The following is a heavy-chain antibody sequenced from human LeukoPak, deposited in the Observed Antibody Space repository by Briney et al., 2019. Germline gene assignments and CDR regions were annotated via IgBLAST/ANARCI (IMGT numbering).Heavy chain of an antibody. CDR1: GGSFSGYY. J-gene: IGHJ4*02. Sequence: SETLSITCAVYGGSFSGYYWSWIRQPPGKGLEWIGEINHSGSTNYNPSLKSRVTISVDTSKNQFSLKLSSVTAADTAVYYCARVPSRLGVRYFDYWGQGTLVTVSS. D-gene: IGHD3-16*01. CDR3: ARVPSRLGVRYFDY. CDR2: INHSGST. V-gene: IGHV4-34*01.